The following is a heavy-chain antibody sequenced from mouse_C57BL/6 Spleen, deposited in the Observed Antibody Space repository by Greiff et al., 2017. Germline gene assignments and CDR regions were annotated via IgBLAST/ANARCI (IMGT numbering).Heavy chain of an antibody. J-gene: IGHJ4*01. Sequence: EVQLVESGRGLVKPGGSLKLSCAASGFTFSDYGMHWVRQAPEKGLEWVAYISSGSSTIYYADTVKGRFTISRDNAKNTLFLQMTSLRSEDTAMYYCARRWDGAMDYWGQGTSVTVSS. CDR3: ARRWDGAMDY. CDR2: ISSGSSTI. D-gene: IGHD4-1*01. CDR1: GFTFSDYG. V-gene: IGHV5-17*01.